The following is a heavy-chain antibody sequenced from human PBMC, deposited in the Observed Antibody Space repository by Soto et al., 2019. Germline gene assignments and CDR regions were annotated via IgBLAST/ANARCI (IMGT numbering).Heavy chain of an antibody. CDR1: GFTFSSYA. Sequence: GGSLRLSCAASGFTFSSYAMSWVRQAPGKGLEWVSAISGSGGSTYDAGSMKGRFTNSRDNSKHTLYLQMNSLRAEDTAVYYCARASDYDFWSGSNYYYYYMDVWGKGTTVTVSS. D-gene: IGHD3-3*01. V-gene: IGHV3-23*01. J-gene: IGHJ6*03. CDR2: ISGSGGST. CDR3: ARASDYDFWSGSNYYYYYMDV.